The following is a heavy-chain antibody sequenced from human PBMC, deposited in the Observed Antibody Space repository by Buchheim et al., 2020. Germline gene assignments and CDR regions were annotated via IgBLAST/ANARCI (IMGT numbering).Heavy chain of an antibody. Sequence: QVQLQQWGAGLLKPSETLSLTCAVYGGSFSGYYWSWIRQPPGQGLEWIGEINHSGSTNYNPSLKSRVTISVDTSKNQFSLKLSSVTAADTAVYYCARSTGMIVVVMGIDYWGQGTL. J-gene: IGHJ4*02. D-gene: IGHD3-22*01. CDR1: GGSFSGYY. CDR2: INHSGST. V-gene: IGHV4-34*01. CDR3: ARSTGMIVVVMGIDY.